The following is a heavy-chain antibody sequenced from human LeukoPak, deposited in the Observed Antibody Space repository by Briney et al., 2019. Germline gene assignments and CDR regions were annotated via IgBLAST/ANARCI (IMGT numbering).Heavy chain of an antibody. D-gene: IGHD7-27*01. CDR2: IYSGGST. CDR3: ARGGGWGRYCFDY. CDR1: GLTVSSNY. Sequence: GGSLTLSCAASGLTVSSNYMSWVRQAPGKWLEWVSVIYSGGSTNYADSVKGRFTLPRDHPKNTLYLQMSSLRAEDTAVYYCARGGGWGRYCFDYWGQGTLVTVSS. V-gene: IGHV3-66*01. J-gene: IGHJ4*02.